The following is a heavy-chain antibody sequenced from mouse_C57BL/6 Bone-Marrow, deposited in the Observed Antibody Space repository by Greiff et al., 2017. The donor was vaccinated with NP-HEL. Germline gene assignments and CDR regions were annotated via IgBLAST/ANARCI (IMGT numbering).Heavy chain of an antibody. V-gene: IGHV1-82*01. CDR2: IYPGDGDT. CDR3: ARRGTHYAMDY. CDR1: GYAFSSSW. J-gene: IGHJ4*01. Sequence: QVQLKESGPELVKPGASVKISCKASGYAFSSSWMNWVKQRPGKGLEWIGRIYPGDGDTNYNGKFKGKATLTADKSSSTAYMQLSSLTSEDSAVYVCARRGTHYAMDYWGQGTSVTVSS.